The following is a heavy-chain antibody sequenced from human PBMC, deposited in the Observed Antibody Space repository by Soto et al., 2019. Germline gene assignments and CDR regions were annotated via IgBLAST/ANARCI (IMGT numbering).Heavy chain of an antibody. V-gene: IGHV4-31*03. D-gene: IGHD5-12*01. CDR2: IYYSGST. Sequence: VQLQESGPGLVKPSQTLSLTCTVSGGSITRGGYYWTWIRQHPGKGLEWIGYIYYSGSTYYNPSLKSRLTISVDTSKNQFSLKLSSVTAADTAVYYCARVDSGGYAYFDYWGQGTLVTVSS. CDR1: GGSITRGGYY. CDR3: ARVDSGGYAYFDY. J-gene: IGHJ4*02.